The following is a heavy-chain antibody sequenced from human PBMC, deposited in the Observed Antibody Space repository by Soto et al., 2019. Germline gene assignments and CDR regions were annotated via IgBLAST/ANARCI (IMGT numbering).Heavy chain of an antibody. CDR2: ISWNSGSI. J-gene: IGHJ6*03. V-gene: IGHV3-9*01. CDR1: GFTFDDYA. CDR3: AKDTGIAVAGTGRRVYYYYYNMGV. D-gene: IGHD6-19*01. Sequence: GGSLRLSCAASGFTFDDYAMHWVRQAPGKGLEWVSGISWNSGSIGYADSVKGRFTISRDNAKNSLYLQMNSLRAEDTALYYCAKDTGIAVAGTGRRVYYYYYNMGVWGKGTTVTVAS.